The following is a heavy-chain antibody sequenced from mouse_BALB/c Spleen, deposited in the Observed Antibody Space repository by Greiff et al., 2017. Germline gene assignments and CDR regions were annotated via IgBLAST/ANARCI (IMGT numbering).Heavy chain of an antibody. CDR2: ISSGGSYT. J-gene: IGHJ2*01. CDR3: ARMDYRYDEYYFDY. D-gene: IGHD2-14*01. CDR1: GFTFSSYA. Sequence: EVKLVESGGGLVKPGGSLKLSCAASGFTFSSYAMSWVRQTPEKRLEWVATISSGGSYTYYPDSVKGRFTISRDNAKNTLYLQMSSLRSEDTAMYYCARMDYRYDEYYFDYWGQGTTLTVSS. V-gene: IGHV5-9-3*01.